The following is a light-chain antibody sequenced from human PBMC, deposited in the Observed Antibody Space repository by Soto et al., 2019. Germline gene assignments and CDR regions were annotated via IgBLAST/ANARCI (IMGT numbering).Light chain of an antibody. CDR2: DAS. Sequence: TLSLSPGERATLSCRASQSISTYLAWYQQKSGQAPRLLIYDASNRATGIPARFSGSGSGTDFTLTISSLEPEDFAVYYCQLRSSGPPAFVGGSKVDLK. CDR1: QSISTY. CDR3: QLRSSGPPA. J-gene: IGKJ4*01. V-gene: IGKV3-11*01.